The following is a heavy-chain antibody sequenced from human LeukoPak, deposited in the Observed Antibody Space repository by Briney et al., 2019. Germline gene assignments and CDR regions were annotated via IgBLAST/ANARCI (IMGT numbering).Heavy chain of an antibody. CDR1: GFTFSSYS. CDR3: ARVVSYYYMDV. J-gene: IGHJ6*03. CDR2: ISSSSSYI. D-gene: IGHD2-2*01. V-gene: IGHV3-21*01. Sequence: PGGSLRLSCAASGFTFSSYSMNWVRQAPGKGLEWVSSISSSSSYIYYADPVKGRFTISRDNVKNSLYLQMNSLRAEDTAVYYCARVVSYYYMDVWGKGTTVTVSS.